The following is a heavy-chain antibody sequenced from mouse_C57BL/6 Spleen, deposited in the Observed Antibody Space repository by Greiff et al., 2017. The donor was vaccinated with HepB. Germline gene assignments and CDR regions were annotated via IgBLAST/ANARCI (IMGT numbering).Heavy chain of an antibody. V-gene: IGHV1-19*01. J-gene: IGHJ4*01. CDR2: INPYNGGT. D-gene: IGHD1-1*01. CDR1: GYTFTDYY. Sequence: EVQLQQSGPVLVKPGASVKMSCKASGYTFTDYYMNWVKQSHGKSLEWIGVINPYNGGTSYNQKFKGKATLTVDKSSSTAYMELNSLTSEDSAVYYCARAYYGSSPYYYAMDYWGQGTSVTVSS. CDR3: ARAYYGSSPYYYAMDY.